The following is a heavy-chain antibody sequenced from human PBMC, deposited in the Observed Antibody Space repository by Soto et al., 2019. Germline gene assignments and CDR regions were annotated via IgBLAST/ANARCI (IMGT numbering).Heavy chain of an antibody. CDR3: ARVSTPQKFDY. D-gene: IGHD4-4*01. V-gene: IGHV4-34*01. CDR1: GGSFSGYY. J-gene: IGHJ4*02. Sequence: PSETLSLTCAVYGGSFSGYYWSWIRQPPGKGLEWIGEINHSGSTNYNPSLKSRVTISVDTSKNQFSLKLSSVTAADTAVYYCARVSTPQKFDYWGQGTLVTVSS. CDR2: INHSGST.